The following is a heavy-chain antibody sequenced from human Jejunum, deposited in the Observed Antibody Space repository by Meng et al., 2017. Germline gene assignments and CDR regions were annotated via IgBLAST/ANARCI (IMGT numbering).Heavy chain of an antibody. D-gene: IGHD2-8*01. CDR1: GASDTNDIW. CDR3: AKNGAYNSDY. CDR2: IFHTGII. J-gene: IGHJ4*02. V-gene: IGHV4-4*02. Sequence: VQLPACGPGVGKPSRTLSLTCSCAGASDTNDIWWSLFRKPPGKGLELIVEIFHTGIINYNPSLKSRLTISLDKSKNQLYLNLNSVTAADTAVYYCAKNGAYNSDYWGQGTLVTVSS.